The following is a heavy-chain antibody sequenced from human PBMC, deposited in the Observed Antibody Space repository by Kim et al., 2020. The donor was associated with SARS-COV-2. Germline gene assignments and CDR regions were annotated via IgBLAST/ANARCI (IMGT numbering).Heavy chain of an antibody. J-gene: IGHJ3*02. CDR3: ARDPTVVVAFRGAFEI. CDR1: GGTFSSYA. D-gene: IGHD2-21*01. CDR2: IIPIFGNA. Sequence: SVKVSCKASGGTFSSYAISWVRQAPGQGLEWMGGIIPIFGNANYAQKFQGRVTITADKSTSTAYMELSSLRSEDTAVYYCARDPTVVVAFRGAFEIWGQGTMVTVSS. V-gene: IGHV1-69*06.